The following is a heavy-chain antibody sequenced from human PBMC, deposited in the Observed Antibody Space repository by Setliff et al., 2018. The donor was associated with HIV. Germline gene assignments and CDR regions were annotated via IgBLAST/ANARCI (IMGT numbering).Heavy chain of an antibody. D-gene: IGHD6-13*01. J-gene: IGHJ5*02. CDR2: IYTSGST. CDR1: GGSISSYY. V-gene: IGHV4-4*07. CDR3: ARIGSGWSVGWFDP. Sequence: SETLSLTCTVSGGSISSYYWSWIRQPAGKGLEWIGHIYTSGSTNYNPSLKSRVTISIDTSKNQLSLKLRSVTAADTAVDYCARIGSGWSVGWFDPWGQGTLVTVSS.